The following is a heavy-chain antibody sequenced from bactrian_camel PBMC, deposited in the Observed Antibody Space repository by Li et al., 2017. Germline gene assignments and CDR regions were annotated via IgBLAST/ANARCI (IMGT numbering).Heavy chain of an antibody. J-gene: IGHJ4*01. Sequence: VQLVESGGGSVQAGGSLRLSCVASGHPYSGTSFSSYCMGWFRQAPGKEREAVAGIYTGGDRIYYSESVKDRFTISQDHGKNLLSLQMNSLKPEDTAMYYCAARAYCRSFRPADVDYWGQGTQVTVS. D-gene: IGHD3*01. V-gene: IGHV3S31*01. CDR1: GHPYSGTSFSSYC. CDR2: IYTGGDRI. CDR3: AARAYCRSFRPADVDY.